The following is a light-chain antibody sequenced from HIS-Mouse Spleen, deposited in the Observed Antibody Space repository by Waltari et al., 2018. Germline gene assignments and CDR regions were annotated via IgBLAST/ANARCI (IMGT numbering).Light chain of an antibody. CDR2: DVS. CDR3: CSYAGSYTWV. CDR1: SSDVGGNTY. Sequence: QSALTQPRPVPGSPAQSVTISCTGTSSDVGGNTYVSWYQQPPGKAPKLMIYDVSKRPSGVPDRFSGSKSGNTASLTISGLQAEDEADYYCCSYAGSYTWVFGGGTKLTVL. J-gene: IGLJ3*02. V-gene: IGLV2-11*01.